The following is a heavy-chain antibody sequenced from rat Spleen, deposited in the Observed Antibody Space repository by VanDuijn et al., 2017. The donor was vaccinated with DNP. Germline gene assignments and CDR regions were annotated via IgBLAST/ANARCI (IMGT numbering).Heavy chain of an antibody. CDR3: VRPLGYSSYGFAY. V-gene: IGHV5-22*01. J-gene: IGHJ3*01. CDR1: GFTFSDYY. D-gene: IGHD1-2*01. Sequence: EVQLVESGGGLVQPGRSMKLSCAASGFTFSDYYMAWVRQAPTKGLELVAYISYAGGSTYHGDSVKGRFTISRDNAESTLYLQMNSLRSEDTATYYCVRPLGYSSYGFAYWGQGTLVTVSS. CDR2: ISYAGGST.